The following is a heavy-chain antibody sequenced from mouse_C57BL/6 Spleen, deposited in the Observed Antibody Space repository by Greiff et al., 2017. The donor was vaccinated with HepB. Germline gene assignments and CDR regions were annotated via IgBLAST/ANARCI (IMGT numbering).Heavy chain of an antibody. CDR3: AREGGNWGYFDY. Sequence: EVQRVESGGGLVKPGGSLKLSCAASGFTFSSYAMSWVRQTPEKRLEWVATISDGGSYTYYPDNVKGRFTISSDNAKNNLYLQMSHLKSEDTAMYYCAREGGNWGYFDYWGQGTTLTVSS. D-gene: IGHD4-1*01. CDR1: GFTFSSYA. CDR2: ISDGGSYT. V-gene: IGHV5-4*01. J-gene: IGHJ2*01.